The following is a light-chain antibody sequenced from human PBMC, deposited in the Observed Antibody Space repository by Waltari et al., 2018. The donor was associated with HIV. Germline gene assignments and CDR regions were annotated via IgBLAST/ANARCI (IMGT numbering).Light chain of an antibody. J-gene: IGKJ1*01. CDR3: QYQGA. V-gene: IGKV3-20*01. Sequence: EIVLTQSPGTLSSSPGERVTVSCRASQTISSAYLGWHQHKPGQAPRLLIFATSSRATGIPDRFTGGWSGTDFTLTISGLEPEDFAVYYCQYQGAFGQGTKVEIK. CDR2: ATS. CDR1: QTISSAY.